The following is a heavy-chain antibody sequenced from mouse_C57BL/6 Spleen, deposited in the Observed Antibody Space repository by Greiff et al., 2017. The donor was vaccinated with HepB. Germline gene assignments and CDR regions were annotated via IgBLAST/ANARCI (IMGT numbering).Heavy chain of an antibody. CDR1: GYTFTSYW. D-gene: IGHD2-3*01. Sequence: VQLQQPGAELVKPGASVKLSCKASGYTFTSYWMHWVKQRPGQGPEWIGMIHPNSGSTNYNEKFKSKATLTVDKSSSTAYMQLSSLTSEDSAVYYCAREGDDGYYGGAMDYWGQGTSVTVSS. J-gene: IGHJ4*01. CDR2: IHPNSGST. V-gene: IGHV1-64*01. CDR3: AREGDDGYYGGAMDY.